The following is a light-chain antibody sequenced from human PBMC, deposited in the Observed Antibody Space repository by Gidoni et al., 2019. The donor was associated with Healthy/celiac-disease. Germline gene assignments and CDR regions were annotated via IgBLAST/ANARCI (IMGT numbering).Light chain of an antibody. CDR3: QQYYSTPPT. Sequence: DIVMTQSPDSLAVSLGERATINCKSSQSVLYSSNNKNYLAWYQQKPGQPPKLLIYWASTRESGVPDRFRGSGSGTDFTLTISSLQAEDVAVYYCQQYYSTPPTFGQXTKVEIK. J-gene: IGKJ1*01. CDR2: WAS. V-gene: IGKV4-1*01. CDR1: QSVLYSSNNKNY.